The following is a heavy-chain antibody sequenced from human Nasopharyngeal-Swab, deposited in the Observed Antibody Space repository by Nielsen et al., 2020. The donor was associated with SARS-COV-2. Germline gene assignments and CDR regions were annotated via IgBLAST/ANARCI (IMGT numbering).Heavy chain of an antibody. J-gene: IGHJ6*02. V-gene: IGHV3-30*04. CDR2: ISYDGSNK. D-gene: IGHD6-19*01. CDR1: GFTFSSYA. CDR3: ARDGPSDSSGWDYYYGMDV. Sequence: GESLKISCAASGFTFSSYAMHWVRQAPGKGLEWVAVISYDGSNKYYADSVKGRFTISRDNSKNALYLQMNSLRAEDTAVYYCARDGPSDSSGWDYYYGMDVWGQGTTVTVFS.